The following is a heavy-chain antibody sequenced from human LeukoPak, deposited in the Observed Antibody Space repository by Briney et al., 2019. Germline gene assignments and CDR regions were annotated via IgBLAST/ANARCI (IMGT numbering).Heavy chain of an antibody. D-gene: IGHD3-10*01. J-gene: IGHJ4*02. CDR3: ARGLGVRGVISYYFDY. CDR1: GYTFTSYD. V-gene: IGHV1-8*03. CDR2: MNPNSGNT. Sequence: GASVKVSCKASGYTFTSYDINWVRQATGQGLEWMGWMNPNSGNTGYAQKFQGRVTITRNTSISTAYMELSSLRPEDTAVYYCARGLGVRGVISYYFDYWGQGTLVTVSS.